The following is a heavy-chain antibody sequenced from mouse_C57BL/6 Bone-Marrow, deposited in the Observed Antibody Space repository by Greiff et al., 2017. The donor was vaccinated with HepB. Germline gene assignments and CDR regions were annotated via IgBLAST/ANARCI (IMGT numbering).Heavy chain of an antibody. CDR1: GFNIKDDY. CDR3: TTVYYGNSYWYFDV. J-gene: IGHJ1*03. D-gene: IGHD2-1*01. V-gene: IGHV14-4*01. CDR2: IDPENGDT. Sequence: VQLQQSGAELVRPGASVKLSCTASGFNIKDDYMHWVKQRPEQGLEWIGWIDPENGDTEYASKFQGKATITADTSSNTAYLQLSSLTSEGTAVYYCTTVYYGNSYWYFDVWGTGTTVTVSS.